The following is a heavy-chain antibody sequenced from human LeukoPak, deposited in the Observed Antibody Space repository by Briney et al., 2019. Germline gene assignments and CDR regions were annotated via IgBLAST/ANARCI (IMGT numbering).Heavy chain of an antibody. CDR1: GYTFTSYY. CDR3: AGGELRFKEFDY. J-gene: IGHJ4*02. CDR2: INPSGGST. Sequence: ASVKVSCKASGYTFTSYYMHWVRQAPGQGLEWMGIINPSGGSTSYAQKFQGRVTMTRDTSTSTVYMELSSLSSEDTAVYYCAGGELRFKEFDYWGQGTLVTVSS. D-gene: IGHD3-3*01. V-gene: IGHV1-46*01.